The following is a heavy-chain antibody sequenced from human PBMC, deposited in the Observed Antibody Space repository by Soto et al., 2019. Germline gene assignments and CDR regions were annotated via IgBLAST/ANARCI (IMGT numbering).Heavy chain of an antibody. J-gene: IGHJ6*02. D-gene: IGHD3-10*01. CDR3: AKYRITMVRGVISGYYYYGMDV. CDR1: GFTFSSYG. V-gene: IGHV3-30*18. Sequence: GGSLRLSCAASGFTFSSYGMHWVRQAPGKGLEWVAVISYDGSNKYYADTVKGRFTISRDNSKNTLYLQMNSQRAEDTDVYYCAKYRITMVRGVISGYYYYGMDVWGQGTTVTVSS. CDR2: ISYDGSNK.